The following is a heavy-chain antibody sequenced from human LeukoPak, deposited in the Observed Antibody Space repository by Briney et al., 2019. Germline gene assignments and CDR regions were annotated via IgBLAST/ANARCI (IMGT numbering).Heavy chain of an antibody. J-gene: IGHJ4*02. D-gene: IGHD3/OR15-3a*01. CDR1: GGSISSYY. CDR2: IYYSGST. CDR3: ARSNPWTGYYYFDY. Sequence: SSDTLSLTCTVSGGSISSYYWSCLRQPPGKALEWLGYIYYSGSTNYNPSLKSRVTISVDTSKHQFSLKLSSVTAADTAVYYCARSNPWTGYYYFDYWGQGTLVTVSS. V-gene: IGHV4-59*07.